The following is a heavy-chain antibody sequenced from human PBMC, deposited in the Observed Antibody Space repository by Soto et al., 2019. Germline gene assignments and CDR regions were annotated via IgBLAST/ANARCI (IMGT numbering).Heavy chain of an antibody. V-gene: IGHV3-30*18. J-gene: IGHJ4*02. CDR2: ISYDGSVK. CDR3: AKETAILTQGLDY. CDR1: GFTFSSYS. Sequence: QVQLVESGGGVVQPGRSLRLSCAASGFTFSSYSIHWVRQAPGKGLEWVAVISYDGSVKLYGDSVRGRFTLSRDNSRKTIFLQMDSLRGEDTAVYYCAKETAILTQGLDYWGQGTLVTVSS.